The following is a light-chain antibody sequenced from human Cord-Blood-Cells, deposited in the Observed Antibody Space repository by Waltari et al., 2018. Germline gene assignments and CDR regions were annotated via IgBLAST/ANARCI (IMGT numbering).Light chain of an antibody. CDR1: QSVLYSSNNKNY. J-gene: IGKJ2*01. CDR3: QQYYSTPYT. V-gene: IGKV4-1*01. CDR2: WAS. Sequence: SLAVSLGERATINCKSSQSVLYSSNNKNYLAWYQQKPGQPPKLLIYWASTRESRVPDRFSGSGSGTDFTLTISSLQAEDVAVYYCQQYYSTPYTFGQGTKLEIK.